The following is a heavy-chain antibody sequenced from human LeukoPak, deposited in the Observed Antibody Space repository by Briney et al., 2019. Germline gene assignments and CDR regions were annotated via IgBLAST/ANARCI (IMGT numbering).Heavy chain of an antibody. CDR3: ATFSSIAALG. Sequence: SETLSLTCTVSGGAISNFYWSWIRQPPGKRLEWVGSIYYSGSTNYNPSLKSRVTISVDTSKNQFSLKLDSVTAADTAVYYCATFSSIAALGWGQGTLVTVSS. CDR2: IYYSGST. V-gene: IGHV4-59*01. CDR1: GGAISNFY. J-gene: IGHJ4*02. D-gene: IGHD6-6*01.